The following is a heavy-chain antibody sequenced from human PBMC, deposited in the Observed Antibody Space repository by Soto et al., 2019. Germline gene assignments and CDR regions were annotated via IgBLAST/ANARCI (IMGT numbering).Heavy chain of an antibody. CDR1: GYTFTKFG. J-gene: IGHJ2*01. D-gene: IGHD4-17*01. V-gene: IGHV1-18*01. Sequence: QVQLVQSGPEVKKTGASVKVSCKASGYTFTKFGITWVRQAPGQGLEWMGWISGYNGHTKYAQKFQGRVTMTTDTSTSTAYRDLRSLRSDDTAVYYCARENDYGGNYYYFDLWGRGTLVTVSS. CDR2: ISGYNGHT. CDR3: ARENDYGGNYYYFDL.